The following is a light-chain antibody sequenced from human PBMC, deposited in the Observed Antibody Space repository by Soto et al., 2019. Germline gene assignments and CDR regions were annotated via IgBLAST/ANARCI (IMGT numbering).Light chain of an antibody. J-gene: IGKJ4*01. CDR2: AAS. CDR1: QGISSY. CDR3: QQLNSYPLT. Sequence: DIQLTQSPSFLSASVGDRVNITCRASQGISSYLAWYQQKPGKAPNLLIYAASTLQSGVPSRFSGSGSETEFTLTISSLQPEDFATYYCQQLNSYPLTFGGGTKVEIK. V-gene: IGKV1-9*01.